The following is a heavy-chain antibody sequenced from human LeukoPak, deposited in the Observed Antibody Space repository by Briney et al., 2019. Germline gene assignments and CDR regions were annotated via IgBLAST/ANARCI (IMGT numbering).Heavy chain of an antibody. Sequence: PSETLSLTCNVSGYSISSNFYWGWIRQPPGKGLEWIGSIFHTGTTFYNPSLKSRTTMSVDTSRKQFSLKLNSLTAADTAVYFCSRGGKYYDSFGDGAPLEKWFDPWGLGILVTVSS. J-gene: IGHJ5*02. D-gene: IGHD3-16*01. V-gene: IGHV4-38-2*02. CDR1: GYSISSNFY. CDR3: SRGGKYYDSFGDGAPLEKWFDP. CDR2: IFHTGTT.